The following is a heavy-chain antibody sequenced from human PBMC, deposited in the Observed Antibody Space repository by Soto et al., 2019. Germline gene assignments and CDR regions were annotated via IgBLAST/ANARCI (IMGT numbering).Heavy chain of an antibody. CDR1: GGSFSGYY. J-gene: IGHJ6*03. D-gene: IGHD6-13*01. V-gene: IGHV4-34*01. Sequence: QVQLQQWGAGLLKPSETLSLTCAVYGGSFSGYYWSWIRQPPGKGLEWSGEINHSGSTNYNPSLNSRVTISVDTSKNHISLKLSSVTAADTTVYYCARDCSSSYYYYYYMDVWGKGTTVTVSS. CDR2: INHSGST. CDR3: ARDCSSSYYYYYYMDV.